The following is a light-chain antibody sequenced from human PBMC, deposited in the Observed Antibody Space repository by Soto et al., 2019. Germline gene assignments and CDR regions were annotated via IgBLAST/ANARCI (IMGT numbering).Light chain of an antibody. CDR3: QQRSSWPLT. CDR1: QSVSSY. CDR2: DAS. V-gene: IGKV3-11*01. Sequence: VLTQSPATLSLSPGKRATLSCGASQSVSSYLAWYQQKPGQAPRLLIYDASNRATGLPARFSCSGSGTDFTLTISSLEPEDFAFYYCQQRSSWPLTFGGGTKVEIK. J-gene: IGKJ4*01.